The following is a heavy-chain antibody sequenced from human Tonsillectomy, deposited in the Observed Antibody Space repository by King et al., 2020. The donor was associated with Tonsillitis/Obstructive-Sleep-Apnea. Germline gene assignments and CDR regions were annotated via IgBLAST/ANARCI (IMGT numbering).Heavy chain of an antibody. D-gene: IGHD3-3*01. CDR3: TLYDFWSGYHYYYMDV. CDR1: GFTVNNNH. CDR2: IFSGGST. J-gene: IGHJ6*03. V-gene: IGHV3-53*01. Sequence: VQLVESGGGLIQPGGSLRLSCAASGFTVNNNHMSWVRQAPGKGLEWVSVIFSGGSTYYADFVKGRFTISRDNSMNTLYLEMNSLRAEDTAVYYCTLYDFWSGYHYYYMDVWGKGTTVTVSS.